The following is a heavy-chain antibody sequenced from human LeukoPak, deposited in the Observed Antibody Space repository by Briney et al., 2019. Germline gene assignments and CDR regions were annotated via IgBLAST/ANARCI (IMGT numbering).Heavy chain of an antibody. CDR3: AREPRRPYYYYYYGMDV. Sequence: GGSLRLSCAASGFAFSSYWMHWVRQAPGKGLVWVSHINSDGSSTNYADSVKGRFTISRDNAKNTLYLQMNSLRAEDTAVYYCAREPRRPYYYYYYGMDVWGQGTTVTVSS. CDR2: INSDGSST. V-gene: IGHV3-74*01. CDR1: GFAFSSYW. J-gene: IGHJ6*02.